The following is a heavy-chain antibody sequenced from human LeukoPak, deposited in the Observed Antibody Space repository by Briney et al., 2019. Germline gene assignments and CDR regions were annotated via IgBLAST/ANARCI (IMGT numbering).Heavy chain of an antibody. J-gene: IGHJ1*01. V-gene: IGHV3-21*01. CDR1: GFTFSSYS. CDR2: ISSSSSYI. CDR3: ARDNYGSGSYSEYFQH. Sequence: GGSLRLSCAASGFTFSSYSMNWVRQAPGKGLEWVSSISSSSSYIYYADSVKGRFTISRDNAKNSLYLQTNSLRAEDTAVYYCARDNYGSGSYSEYFQHWGQGTLVTVSS. D-gene: IGHD3-10*01.